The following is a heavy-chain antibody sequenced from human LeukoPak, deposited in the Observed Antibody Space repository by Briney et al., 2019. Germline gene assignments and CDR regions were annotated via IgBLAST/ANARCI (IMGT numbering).Heavy chain of an antibody. Sequence: PGGSLRLSCAASGFTFSGYAMSWVRQAPGKGLEWVSAVCGSGGSTYYADSVKGRFTISRDNSKNMLYLQMNSLRAEDTAVYYCAKGSGGSCFSPLDYWGRRTLATVSS. CDR2: VCGSGGST. CDR3: AKGSGGSCFSPLDY. V-gene: IGHV3-23*01. D-gene: IGHD2-15*01. J-gene: IGHJ4*02. CDR1: GFTFSGYA.